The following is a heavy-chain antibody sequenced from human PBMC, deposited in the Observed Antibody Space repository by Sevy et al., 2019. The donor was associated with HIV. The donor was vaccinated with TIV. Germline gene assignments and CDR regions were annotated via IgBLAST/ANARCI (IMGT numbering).Heavy chain of an antibody. CDR1: GFTFSSYA. Sequence: GGSLRLSCAASGFTFSSYAMHWVRQAPGKGLEWVSLITWDAGRTYYADSVKGRFTISRDNSRKSLYLQMNSLTSDDSALYYCARPSRGLVVVSWYFDLWGRGTLVTVSS. J-gene: IGHJ2*01. CDR2: ITWDAGRT. D-gene: IGHD2-15*01. CDR3: ARPSRGLVVVSWYFDL. V-gene: IGHV3-43*01.